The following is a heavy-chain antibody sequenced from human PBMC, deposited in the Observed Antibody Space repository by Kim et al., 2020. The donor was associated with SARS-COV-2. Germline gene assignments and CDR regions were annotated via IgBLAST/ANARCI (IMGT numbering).Heavy chain of an antibody. J-gene: IGHJ3*02. CDR1: GYSFTSYW. CDR3: ARPFADDYVWGSYSGVAFDI. D-gene: IGHD3-16*01. Sequence: GESLKISCKGSGYSFTSYWIGWVRQMPGKGLEWMGIIYPGDSDTRYSPSFQGQVTISADKSISTAYLQWSSLKASDTAMYYCARPFADDYVWGSYSGVAFDIWGQGTMVTVSS. CDR2: IYPGDSDT. V-gene: IGHV5-51*01.